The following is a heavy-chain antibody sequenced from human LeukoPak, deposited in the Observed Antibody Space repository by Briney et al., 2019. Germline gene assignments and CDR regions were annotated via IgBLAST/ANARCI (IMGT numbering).Heavy chain of an antibody. J-gene: IGHJ6*02. V-gene: IGHV4-34*01. CDR1: GGSFSAYY. D-gene: IGHD1-26*01. Sequence: SETLSLTCAVYGGSFSAYYWSWIRQPPGKGLEWIGEINHGGSTNYNPSLKSRVTISVDTSKNQFSLKLSSVTAADTAVYYCARVKRSWYSYYYGMDVWGQGTTVTVSS. CDR2: INHGGST. CDR3: ARVKRSWYSYYYGMDV.